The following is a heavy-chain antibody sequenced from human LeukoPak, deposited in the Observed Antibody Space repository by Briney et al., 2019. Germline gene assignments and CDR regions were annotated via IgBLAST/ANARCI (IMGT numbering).Heavy chain of an antibody. CDR2: IYKGGTT. J-gene: IGHJ4*02. D-gene: IGHD6-19*01. CDR1: GGSISSSNYY. CDR3: ARLAWYSSGCCDY. Sequence: SETLSLTCTVSGGSISSSNYYWGWIRQPPGKGLEWIGLIYKGGTTYYNPSLKSRVTIFVDTSKNQFSLKLSPVTAADTAVYYCARLAWYSSGCCDYWGQGTLVTVSS. V-gene: IGHV4-39*01.